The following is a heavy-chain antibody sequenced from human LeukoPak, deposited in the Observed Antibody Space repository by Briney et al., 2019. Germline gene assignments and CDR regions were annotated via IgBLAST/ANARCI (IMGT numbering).Heavy chain of an antibody. V-gene: IGHV3-21*01. CDR3: ARSDSSGYYPTDY. CDR1: GFTFSSYS. D-gene: IGHD3-22*01. CDR2: ISSSSSYI. Sequence: PGGSLRLSCAASGFTFSSYSMNWVRQAPGKGLELVSSISSSSSYIYYADSVKGRFTISRDNAKNSLYLQMNSLRAEDTAVYYCARSDSSGYYPTDYWGQGTLVTVSS. J-gene: IGHJ4*02.